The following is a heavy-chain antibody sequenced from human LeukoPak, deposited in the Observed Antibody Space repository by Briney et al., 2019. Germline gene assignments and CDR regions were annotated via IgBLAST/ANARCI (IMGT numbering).Heavy chain of an antibody. J-gene: IGHJ4*02. Sequence: GASVKVSCKASGYTFTSYAMHWVRQAPGQRLEWMGWINAGNGNTKYSQKFQGRVTITRDTSASTAYMELSSLRSEDTAVYSCAREGGVGGGDCPFDYWGQGTLVTVSS. CDR3: AREGGVGGGDCPFDY. CDR1: GYTFTSYA. V-gene: IGHV1-3*01. D-gene: IGHD2-21*02. CDR2: INAGNGNT.